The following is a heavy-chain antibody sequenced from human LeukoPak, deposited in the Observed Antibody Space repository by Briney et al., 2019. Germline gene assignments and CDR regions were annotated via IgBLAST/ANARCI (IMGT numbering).Heavy chain of an antibody. J-gene: IGHJ6*02. D-gene: IGHD1-14*01. CDR2: IYAGGST. V-gene: IGHV3-53*01. CDR3: TTKQSVSRPYYYYGMDV. CDR1: GFTVSSNY. Sequence: PGGSLRLSCAASGFTVSSNYMSWVRQAPGKGLEWVSLIYAGGSTDYAAPVKGRFTISRDDSKNILFLQMNNLTNEDTAVYYCTTKQSVSRPYYYYGMDVWGQGTTVTVSS.